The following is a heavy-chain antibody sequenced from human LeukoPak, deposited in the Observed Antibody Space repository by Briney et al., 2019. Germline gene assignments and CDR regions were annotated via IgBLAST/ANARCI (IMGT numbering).Heavy chain of an antibody. J-gene: IGHJ6*02. Sequence: SQTLSLTCTVSGGSISSGGYYWSWIRQPPGKGLEWIGYIYHSGSSYYNPSLKSRVTISVDTSKTQFSLKLSSVTAADTAVYYCARDRGRGNYYYGLDVWGQGTTVTVSS. CDR1: GGSISSGGYY. CDR3: ARDRGRGNYYYGLDV. D-gene: IGHD1-14*01. V-gene: IGHV4-30-2*01. CDR2: IYHSGSS.